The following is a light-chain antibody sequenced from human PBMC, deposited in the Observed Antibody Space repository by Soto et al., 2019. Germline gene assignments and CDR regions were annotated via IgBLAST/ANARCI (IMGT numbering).Light chain of an antibody. Sequence: LLTQSPATVSVSPGEGATLSCRASQNIGTNLAWYQQKSGQAPRLLIYGAYNRATGVPAKFGGGGSGTDFTLTISSLQSEDFAVYYCLQFDKWPPRLTFGGGTKVDIK. J-gene: IGKJ4*01. CDR3: LQFDKWPPRLT. V-gene: IGKV3-15*01. CDR1: QNIGTN. CDR2: GAY.